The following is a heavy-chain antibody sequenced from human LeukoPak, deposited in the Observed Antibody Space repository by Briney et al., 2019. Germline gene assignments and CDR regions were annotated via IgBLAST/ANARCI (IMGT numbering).Heavy chain of an antibody. CDR1: GFTFSNYW. D-gene: IGHD3-16*01. J-gene: IGHJ3*02. CDR2: IKQDGSEK. V-gene: IGHV3-7*05. CDR3: ARDLGGGLWPNAFDI. Sequence: GGSLRLSCSASGFTFSNYWMTWVPQAPGIGLEWVANIKQDGSEKCYVDSVRGRFTISRDNAKSSLYLQINSLRAEDTAVYYCARDLGGGLWPNAFDIWGQGTMVTVSS.